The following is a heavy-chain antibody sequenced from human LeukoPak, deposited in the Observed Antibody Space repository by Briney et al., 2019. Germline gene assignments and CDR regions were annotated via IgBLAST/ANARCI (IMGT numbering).Heavy chain of an antibody. CDR3: ARDIVGYAIPTPLRFDI. V-gene: IGHV1-18*01. J-gene: IGHJ3*02. Sequence: ASVKVSCKASGYTFTSYGISWVRQAPGQGLEWMGWISAYNGHTRYTQKFQDRVTMTTDTSTSTAYMELRSLRSDDTAVYYCARDIVGYAIPTPLRFDIWGQGTMVTVSS. CDR1: GYTFTSYG. D-gene: IGHD2-15*01. CDR2: ISAYNGHT.